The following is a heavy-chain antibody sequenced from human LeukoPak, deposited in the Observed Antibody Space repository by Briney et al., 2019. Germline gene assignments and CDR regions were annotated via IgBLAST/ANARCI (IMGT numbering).Heavy chain of an antibody. CDR3: ARDLAEIDSYYYGSGSPGGVDY. J-gene: IGHJ4*02. D-gene: IGHD3-10*01. CDR1: GYTFTGYS. Sequence: ASVKVSCKASGYTFTGYSINWMRQAPGQGLEWMGWINPINGPANYAQKFQGRVTMTRDTSISTAYMELSRLRSDDTAVYYCARDLAEIDSYYYGSGSPGGVDYWGQGALVTVSS. V-gene: IGHV1-2*02. CDR2: INPINGPA.